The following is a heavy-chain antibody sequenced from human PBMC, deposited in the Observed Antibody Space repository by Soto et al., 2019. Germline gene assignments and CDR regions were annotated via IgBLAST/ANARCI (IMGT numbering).Heavy chain of an antibody. Sequence: QVQLVQSGAEVKKPGASVKVSCKASGYTFTSYAMHCVRQAPGQSLEGMGWINAGHGNTKYSQKFQGRVTITRDTSASTAYMELSSRRSEDTAVYYCARDGLVGATLGDYWGQGTLVSVSS. CDR2: INAGHGNT. CDR3: ARDGLVGATLGDY. CDR1: GYTFTSYA. D-gene: IGHD1-26*01. V-gene: IGHV1-3*01. J-gene: IGHJ4*02.